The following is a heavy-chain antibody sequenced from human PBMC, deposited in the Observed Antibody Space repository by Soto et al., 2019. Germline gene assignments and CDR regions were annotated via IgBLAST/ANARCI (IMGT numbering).Heavy chain of an antibody. CDR2: ISYDGSNK. Sequence: GGSLRLSCAASGFTFSSYGMHWVRQAPGKGLEWVAVISYDGSNKYYADSVKGRFTISRDNSKNTLYLQMNSLRDEDTAVYYCAKSLRWGFDYWGQGTLVTVSS. J-gene: IGHJ4*02. D-gene: IGHD7-27*01. CDR3: AKSLRWGFDY. V-gene: IGHV3-30*18. CDR1: GFTFSSYG.